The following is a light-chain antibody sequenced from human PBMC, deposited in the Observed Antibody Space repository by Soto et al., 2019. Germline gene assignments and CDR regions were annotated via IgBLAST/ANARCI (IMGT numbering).Light chain of an antibody. CDR1: QRIDTN. V-gene: IGKV3-15*01. CDR3: QQYHYWWT. J-gene: IGKJ1*01. CDR2: GAS. Sequence: EIVVTQSPATLCVSPGERATLSCRASQRIDTNLAWFQQKRGQAPRLLIYGASTRATGVPARFRGSGSGTEFTLTISSLQSEDSADYYCQQYHYWWTFGQGTKVEIK.